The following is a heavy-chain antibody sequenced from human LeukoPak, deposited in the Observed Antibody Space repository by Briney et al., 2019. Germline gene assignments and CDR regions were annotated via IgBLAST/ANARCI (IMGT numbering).Heavy chain of an antibody. D-gene: IGHD5-24*01. V-gene: IGHV5-51*01. CDR2: DFPRDSDT. J-gene: IGHJ4*02. Sequence: GESLQISCKGYGYPFTSQWIGWVRQMPGKGLEWMGIDFPRDSDTRYSPSFQGRVTISVDKSINSAYLQWTSLKASDTAIVYCARLNGYINSWGQGTQVTVTS. CDR1: GYPFTSQW. CDR3: ARLNGYINS.